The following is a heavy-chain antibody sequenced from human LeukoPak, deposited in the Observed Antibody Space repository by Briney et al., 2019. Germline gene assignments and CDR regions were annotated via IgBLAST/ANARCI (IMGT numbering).Heavy chain of an antibody. CDR1: GGSISSGSYH. J-gene: IGHJ4*02. V-gene: IGHV4-61*02. D-gene: IGHD6-19*01. Sequence: SETLSLTCTVSGGSISSGSYHWSWIRQPAGKGLEWIGRIYTSGGTNYNPSLKSRVTISVDTSKNQFSLKLSSVTAADTAVYYCARDRYSSGWYEDYWGQGTLVTVSS. CDR2: IYTSGGT. CDR3: ARDRYSSGWYEDY.